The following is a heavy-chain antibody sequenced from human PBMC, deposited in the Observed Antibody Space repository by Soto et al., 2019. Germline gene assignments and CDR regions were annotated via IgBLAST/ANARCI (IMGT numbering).Heavy chain of an antibody. CDR1: GFTFSSYW. Sequence: EVQLVESGGGLVQPGGSLRLSCAVSGFTFSSYWMSWVRQAPGKGLEWVANIKQDGSEKYYVDSVNGRFTISRDNAKNSLYLQMNSLRAEDTAVYYCARDKSYDILTGYYTPQRFDYWGQGSLVTVSS. J-gene: IGHJ4*02. CDR3: ARDKSYDILTGYYTPQRFDY. V-gene: IGHV3-7*01. CDR2: IKQDGSEK. D-gene: IGHD3-9*01.